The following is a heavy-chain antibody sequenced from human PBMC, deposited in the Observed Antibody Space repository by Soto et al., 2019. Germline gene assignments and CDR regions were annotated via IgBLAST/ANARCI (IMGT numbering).Heavy chain of an antibody. CDR2: INPNSGGT. CDR3: ARDQGGYYGMDV. CDR1: GYTFTGYY. D-gene: IGHD3-16*01. V-gene: IGHV1-2*04. J-gene: IGHJ6*02. Sequence: ASVKVSCKASGYTFTGYYMHWVLQAPVQGLEWMGWINPNSGGTNYAQKFQGWVTMTRDTSISTAYMELSRLRSDDTAVYYCARDQGGYYGMDVWGQGTTVTVSS.